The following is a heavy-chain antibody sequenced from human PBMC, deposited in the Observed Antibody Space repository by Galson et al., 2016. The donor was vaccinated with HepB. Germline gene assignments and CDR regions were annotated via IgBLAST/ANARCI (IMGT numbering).Heavy chain of an antibody. V-gene: IGHV4-59*12. D-gene: IGHD6-25*01. CDR1: GDSISRNY. J-gene: IGHJ4*02. CDR2: IYYTGTSGTT. CDR3: ARDPSGDYFDN. Sequence: SETLSLTCTVSGDSISRNYWTWIRQPPGKGLEAIGYIYYTGTSGTTSYNSSLKGRVTISGDPSTNQFSLRLNSVSAADTAVYYCARDPSGDYFDNWGQGLLVTVSS.